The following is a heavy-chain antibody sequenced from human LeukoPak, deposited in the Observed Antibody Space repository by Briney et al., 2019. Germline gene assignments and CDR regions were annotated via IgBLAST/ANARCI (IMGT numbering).Heavy chain of an antibody. D-gene: IGHD2-2*02. Sequence: GGSLRLSCAASGFTFNTYRLNWVRQAPGKGLEWLSCISNSGSYIYYADSVKGRFTISRDNAKNSLFLQLNSLRAEDTAVYYCARDHTYCSSSDCYIDYWGQGTLVTVSS. V-gene: IGHV3-21*01. CDR2: ISNSGSYI. J-gene: IGHJ4*02. CDR1: GFTFNTYR. CDR3: ARDHTYCSSSDCYIDY.